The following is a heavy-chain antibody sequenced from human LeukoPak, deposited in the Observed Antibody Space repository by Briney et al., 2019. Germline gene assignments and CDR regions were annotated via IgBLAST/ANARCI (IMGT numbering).Heavy chain of an antibody. V-gene: IGHV3-11*04. CDR2: ISHSGSTI. D-gene: IGHD3-10*01. J-gene: IGHJ4*01. CDR3: ATYGSGSGTFFDS. Sequence: GGSLRLSCAASGYIFSDDYMSWGRQAPEKGLEWLSYISHSGSTIYYADSVKGRFTISRDNAKNSLYLQMNSLRAEDTALYYCATYGSGSGTFFDSWGQGTLVTVSS. CDR1: GYIFSDDY.